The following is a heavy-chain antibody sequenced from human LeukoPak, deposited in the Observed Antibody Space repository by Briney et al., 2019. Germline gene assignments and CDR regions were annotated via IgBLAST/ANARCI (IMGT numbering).Heavy chain of an antibody. CDR2: ISGSGGSS. Sequence: GGSLRLSCVASGFTFSSYAMSWVRQAPGKGLEWVSVISGSGGSSYYADSVKGRFTISRDNSKNTLYLQMNSLRGEDTAVYYCARDAVGARYDSWGQGTLVIVSS. CDR3: ARDAVGARYDS. J-gene: IGHJ4*02. D-gene: IGHD1-26*01. V-gene: IGHV3-23*01. CDR1: GFTFSSYA.